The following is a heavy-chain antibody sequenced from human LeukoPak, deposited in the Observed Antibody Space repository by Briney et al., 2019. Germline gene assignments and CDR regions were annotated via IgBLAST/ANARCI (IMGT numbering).Heavy chain of an antibody. CDR2: IKQDGSEK. CDR3: ARDDDYYDSSGYPWYFDY. D-gene: IGHD3-22*01. Sequence: GGSLRLSCAASGFTFSNYWMNWVRQAPGKGLEWVANIKQDGSEKYYVDSVKGRFTISRDNAKKSLYLQMNSLRAEDTAVYYCARDDDYYDSSGYPWYFDYWGQGTLVTVSS. CDR1: GFTFSNYW. V-gene: IGHV3-7*01. J-gene: IGHJ4*02.